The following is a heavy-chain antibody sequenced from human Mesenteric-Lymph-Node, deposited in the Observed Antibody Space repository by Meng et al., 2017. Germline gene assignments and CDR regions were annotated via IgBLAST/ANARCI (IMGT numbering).Heavy chain of an antibody. V-gene: IGHV1-2*06. CDR2: INPNSGGT. Sequence: ASVKVSCKASGYTFTGYYMHWVRQAPGQGLEWMGRINPNSGGTNYAQKFQGRVTITADKSTSTAYMELSSLRSEDTAVYYCASKSFGPAGTFYYYYYGMDVWGQGTTVTVSS. CDR3: ASKSFGPAGTFYYYYYGMDV. CDR1: GYTFTGYY. J-gene: IGHJ6*02. D-gene: IGHD6-13*01.